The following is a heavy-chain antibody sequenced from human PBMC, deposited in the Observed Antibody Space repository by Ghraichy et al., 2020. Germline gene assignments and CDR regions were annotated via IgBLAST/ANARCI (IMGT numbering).Heavy chain of an antibody. V-gene: IGHV4-59*01. CDR3: ARGVQWGIAVAGTRYYGMDV. CDR1: GGSISSYY. D-gene: IGHD6-19*01. CDR2: IYYSGST. J-gene: IGHJ6*02. Sequence: PETLSLTCTVSGGSISSYYWSWIRQPPGKGLEWIGYIYYSGSTNYNPSLKSRVTISVDTSKNQFSLKLSSVTAADTAVYYCARGVQWGIAVAGTRYYGMDVWGQGTTVTVSS.